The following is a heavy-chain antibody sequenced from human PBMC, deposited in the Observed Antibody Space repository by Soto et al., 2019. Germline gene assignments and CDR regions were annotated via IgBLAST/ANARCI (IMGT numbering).Heavy chain of an antibody. Sequence: SETLSLTCTVSGGSISSYYWSWIRQPPGKGLEWIGYIYYSGSTNYNPSLKSRVTISVDTSKNQFSLKLSSVTAADTAVYYCARLTKGWFGELFSYWFDPWGQGTLVTVSS. V-gene: IGHV4-59*08. CDR3: ARLTKGWFGELFSYWFDP. CDR2: IYYSGST. D-gene: IGHD3-10*01. J-gene: IGHJ5*02. CDR1: GGSISSYY.